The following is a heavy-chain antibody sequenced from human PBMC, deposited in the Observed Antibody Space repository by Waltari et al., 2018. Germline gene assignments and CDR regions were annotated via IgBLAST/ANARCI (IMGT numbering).Heavy chain of an antibody. CDR2: IYYSGTT. J-gene: IGHJ4*02. CDR1: GGSISSYY. D-gene: IGHD6-19*01. Sequence: QVQLQESGPGLVKPSETLSLTCTVSGGSISSYYWSWIRQPPGKGLEWIGYIYYSGTTNDVACLQGRVSISGDTSMHQFALQLSSGTAAATAVYYCARRSPPSSGWYAISGRGQRTLVTVPS. CDR3: ARRSPPSSGWYAISG. V-gene: IGHV4-59*01.